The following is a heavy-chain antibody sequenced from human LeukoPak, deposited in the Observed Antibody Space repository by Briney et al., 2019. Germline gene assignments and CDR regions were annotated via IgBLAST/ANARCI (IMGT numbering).Heavy chain of an antibody. J-gene: IGHJ6*02. D-gene: IGHD6-19*01. Sequence: GGSLRLSCAASGFTFSSYAMHWVRQAPGKGLEWVAVISYDGSNKYCADSVKGRFTISRDNSKNTLYLQMNSLRAEDTAVYYCAKESSSGWYYYYGMDVWGQGTTVTVSS. CDR1: GFTFSSYA. CDR3: AKESSSGWYYYYGMDV. V-gene: IGHV3-30-3*01. CDR2: ISYDGSNK.